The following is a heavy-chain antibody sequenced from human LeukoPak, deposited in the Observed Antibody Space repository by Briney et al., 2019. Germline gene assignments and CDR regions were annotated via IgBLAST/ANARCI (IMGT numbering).Heavy chain of an antibody. CDR3: ARGGSRNCDY. D-gene: IGHD2-15*01. V-gene: IGHV1-46*01. Sequence: ASVKVSCKASGYSFTSHYMHWVRQAPEQGLEWMGIINPSGDSASYAQKFQGRVTMTRDTSTSTVYMELSSLRSEDTAVYYCARGGSRNCDYWGQGTLVTVPS. J-gene: IGHJ4*02. CDR2: INPSGDSA. CDR1: GYSFTSHY.